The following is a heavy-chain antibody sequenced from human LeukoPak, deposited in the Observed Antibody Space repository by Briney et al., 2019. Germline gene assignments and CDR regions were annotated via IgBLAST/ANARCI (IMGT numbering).Heavy chain of an antibody. D-gene: IGHD6-13*01. CDR1: GFSISSGYY. V-gene: IGHV4-38-2*02. CDR3: ARSPSGSNWYSYFDY. Sequence: SETLSLTCSVSGFSISSGYYWAWIRQPPGKGLEWIGTIYHAGSTYYNPSLESPVTISVDTSKNQFSLKLNSVTAADTAVYYCARSPSGSNWYSYFDYWGQGTLVAVSS. CDR2: IYHAGST. J-gene: IGHJ4*02.